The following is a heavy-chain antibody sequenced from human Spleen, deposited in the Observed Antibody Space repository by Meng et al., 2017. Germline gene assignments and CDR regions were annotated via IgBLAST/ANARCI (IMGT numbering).Heavy chain of an antibody. CDR1: GGSFSDYY. CDR2: INHSGST. V-gene: IGHV4-34*01. Sequence: HVQLQPWGAGLFKPSETLSLTCVVSGGSFSDYYWSWIRQPPGKGLEWIGEINHSGSTNYNPSLESRATISVDTSQNNLSLKLSSVTAADSAVYYCARGPTTMAHDFDYWGQGTLVTVSS. D-gene: IGHD4-11*01. CDR3: ARGPTTMAHDFDY. J-gene: IGHJ4*02.